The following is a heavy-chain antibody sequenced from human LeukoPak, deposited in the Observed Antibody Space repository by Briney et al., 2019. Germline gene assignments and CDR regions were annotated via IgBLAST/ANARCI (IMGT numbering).Heavy chain of an antibody. CDR3: ARLQGSYWS. CDR2: ISGDGADT. Sequence: GGSLRLSCEPSGFTFSTYAMTGVRQAPGGGLEWVASISGDGADTYYADTVQGRFTISRDKSQNTLDLQMNSLRGDDMAIYYCARLQGSYWSWGQGSLVIVSS. CDR1: GFTFSTYA. V-gene: IGHV3-23*01. D-gene: IGHD2-8*02. J-gene: IGHJ5*02.